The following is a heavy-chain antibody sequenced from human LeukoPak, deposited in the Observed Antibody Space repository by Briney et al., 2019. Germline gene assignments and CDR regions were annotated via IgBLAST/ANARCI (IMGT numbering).Heavy chain of an antibody. J-gene: IGHJ4*02. CDR2: IKSKTDGGTT. CDR1: GFPFSNAW. Sequence: GGSLRLSCAASGFPFSNAWMSWVRQAPGKGLEWVGRIKSKTDGGTTDYAAPVKGRFTISRDDSKNTLYLQMNSLKTEDTAVYYCTTPNYDFWSGFDYWGQGTLVTVSS. CDR3: TTPNYDFWSGFDY. V-gene: IGHV3-15*01. D-gene: IGHD3-3*01.